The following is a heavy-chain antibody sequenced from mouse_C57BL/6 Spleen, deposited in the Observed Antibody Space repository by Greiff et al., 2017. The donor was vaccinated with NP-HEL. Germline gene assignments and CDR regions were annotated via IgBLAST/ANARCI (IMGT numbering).Heavy chain of an antibody. V-gene: IGHV1-7*01. CDR2: INPSSGYT. J-gene: IGHJ1*03. CDR1: GYTFTSYW. CDR3: SRATVVATRYFDV. Sequence: VQLQQSGAELVKPGASVKLSCTASGYTFTSYWMHWVKQRPGRGLEWIGYINPSSGYTKYNQKFKDKATLTADKSSSTAYMQLSSLTYEDSAVYYCSRATVVATRYFDVWGTGTPVTVSS. D-gene: IGHD1-1*01.